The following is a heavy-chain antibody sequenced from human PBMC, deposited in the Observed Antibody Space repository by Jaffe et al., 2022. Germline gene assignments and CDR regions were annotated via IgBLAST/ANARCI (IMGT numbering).Heavy chain of an antibody. D-gene: IGHD3-22*01. CDR3: ASYYDSTGVGY. CDR1: GYSISSGYY. J-gene: IGHJ4*02. CDR2: IYHSGST. V-gene: IGHV4-38-2*01. Sequence: QVQLQESGPGLVKPSETLSLTCAVSGYSISSGYYWGWIRQPPGKGLEWIGSIYHSGSTYYNPSLKSRVTISVDTSKNQFSLKLSSVTAADTAVYYCASYYDSTGVGYWGQGTLVTVSS.